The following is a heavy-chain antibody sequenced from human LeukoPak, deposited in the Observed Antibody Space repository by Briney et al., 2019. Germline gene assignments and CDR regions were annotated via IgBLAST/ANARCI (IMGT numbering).Heavy chain of an antibody. CDR2: INPNSGGT. D-gene: IGHD6-19*01. V-gene: IGHV1-2*02. Sequence: GASVKVSCKASGYTFTGYYMHWVRQAPGQGLEWMGWINPNSGGTNYAQRFQGRVTMTRDTSISTAYMELSRLRSADTAVYYCARGDGLARALAGSSKGLSWGQGTLVTVSS. J-gene: IGHJ4*02. CDR1: GYTFTGYY. CDR3: ARGDGLARALAGSSKGLS.